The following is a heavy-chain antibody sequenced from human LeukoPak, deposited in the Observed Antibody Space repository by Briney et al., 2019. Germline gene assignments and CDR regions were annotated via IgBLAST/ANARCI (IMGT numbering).Heavy chain of an antibody. CDR2: IYTSGST. D-gene: IGHD2-2*01. CDR1: GGSISSGSYY. CDR3: ATDSLLPSAMGYYYMDV. J-gene: IGHJ6*03. Sequence: SQTLSLTCTVSGGSISSGSYYWSWIRQPAGKGLEWNGRIYTSGSTNHNPSLKSRVSISVDTSKNQFSLKLSSVTAADTALYYCATDSLLPSAMGYYYMDVWGKGTTVTVSS. V-gene: IGHV4-61*02.